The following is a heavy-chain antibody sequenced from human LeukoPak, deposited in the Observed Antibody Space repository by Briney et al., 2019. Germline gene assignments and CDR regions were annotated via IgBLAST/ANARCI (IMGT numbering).Heavy chain of an antibody. V-gene: IGHV3-33*01. D-gene: IGHD4-17*01. CDR2: IWYDGSNK. Sequence: PGRSLRLSCAASGFTFSSYGMHWVRQAPGKGLEGVAVIWYDGSNKYYADSVKGRFTISRDNSKNTLYLQMNSLRAEDTAVYYCARGRGTTVTTPPGYWGQGTLVTVSS. CDR3: ARGRGTTVTTPPGY. CDR1: GFTFSSYG. J-gene: IGHJ4*02.